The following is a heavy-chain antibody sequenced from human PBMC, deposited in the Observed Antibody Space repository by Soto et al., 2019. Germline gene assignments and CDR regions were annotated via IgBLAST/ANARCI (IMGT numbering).Heavy chain of an antibody. CDR1: GFTFSSYS. CDR3: ARLQLMYDILTGYYRSGYYYMDV. J-gene: IGHJ6*03. V-gene: IGHV3-48*01. D-gene: IGHD3-9*01. Sequence: GGSLRLSCAASGFTFSSYSMNWVRQAPGKGLEWVSYISSSSSTIYYADSVKGRFTISRDNAKNSLYLQMNSLRAEDTAVYYCARLQLMYDILTGYYRSGYYYMDVWGKGTTVTVSS. CDR2: ISSSSSTI.